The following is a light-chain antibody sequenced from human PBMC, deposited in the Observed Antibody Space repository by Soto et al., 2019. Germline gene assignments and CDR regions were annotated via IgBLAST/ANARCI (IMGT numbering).Light chain of an antibody. Sequence: EIVMTQSPATLSVSPGERATLSCRASQSVSSNLAWYQQKPGQAPRLLIYGASTRATGIPARFSGSGSGTEFTLTIRSLQSEDFAVYYCQKYNNWPNRTFGQGTKVEIK. CDR2: GAS. CDR3: QKYNNWPNRT. J-gene: IGKJ1*01. V-gene: IGKV3-15*01. CDR1: QSVSSN.